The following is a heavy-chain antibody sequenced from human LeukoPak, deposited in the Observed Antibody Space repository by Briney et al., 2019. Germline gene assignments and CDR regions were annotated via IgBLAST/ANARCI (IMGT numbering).Heavy chain of an antibody. J-gene: IGHJ4*02. Sequence: PGGSLRLSCAASGFTFSTYGMHWVRQAPGKGLEWVAVILFDGNNKYYADSVKGRFTISRDNSRNTLHLQMNSLRAEDTAVYYCARDHEESSGWYSDYWGQGTLVTVSS. CDR3: ARDHEESSGWYSDY. V-gene: IGHV3-33*01. CDR2: ILFDGNNK. D-gene: IGHD6-19*01. CDR1: GFTFSTYG.